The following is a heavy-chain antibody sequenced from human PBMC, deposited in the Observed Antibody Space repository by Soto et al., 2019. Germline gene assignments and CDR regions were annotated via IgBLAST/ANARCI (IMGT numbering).Heavy chain of an antibody. CDR1: GFTFTSHA. CDR3: AKDRIIGSTGLHYYYGMDV. CDR2: ITGIGTYT. V-gene: IGHV3-23*01. J-gene: IGHJ6*02. Sequence: EIQLLESGGGLVQPGGSLRLSCAASGFTFTSHAMNWVRQAPGKGLEWVSGITGIGTYTFYADSVKGRFTISRDNSKNTLYLQMNSLRADDTAFYYCAKDRIIGSTGLHYYYGMDVWGQGTTVTVSS. D-gene: IGHD1-7*01.